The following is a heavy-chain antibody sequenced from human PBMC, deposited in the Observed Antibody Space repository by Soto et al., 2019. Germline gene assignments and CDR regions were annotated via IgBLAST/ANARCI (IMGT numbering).Heavy chain of an antibody. D-gene: IGHD3-10*01. CDR2: INYSGRT. CDR1: GGSISSSSYY. CDR3: ARLLLFGSGSRVHFDS. Sequence: QLQLQESGPGLVKPSETLSLTCTVSGGSISSSSYYWGWIRQPPGKGLEWIGSINYSGRTYYNPSLKGRVTISVDTSKNQFSLKLSSVAAADTVVYYCARLLLFGSGSRVHFDSWGPGTLVTVSS. V-gene: IGHV4-39*01. J-gene: IGHJ4*02.